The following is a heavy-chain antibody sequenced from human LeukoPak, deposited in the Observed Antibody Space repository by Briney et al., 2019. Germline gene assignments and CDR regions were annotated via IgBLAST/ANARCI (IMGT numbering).Heavy chain of an antibody. CDR2: IGGNGVPI. D-gene: IGHD2-8*01. CDR1: GFSFGNFA. Sequence: GGSLRLSCAASGFSFGNFAMNWVRQLPGKGLEWVSHIGGNGVPIHYADSVRGRFTVSRDNSKNTLYLQMNSLRVEDTATYYCVKDMVESNGVYDAFDIWGRGAMVTVAS. CDR3: VKDMVESNGVYDAFDI. V-gene: IGHV3-23*01. J-gene: IGHJ3*02.